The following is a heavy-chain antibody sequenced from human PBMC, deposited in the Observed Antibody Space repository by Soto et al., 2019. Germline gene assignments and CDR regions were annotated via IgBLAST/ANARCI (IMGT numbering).Heavy chain of an antibody. CDR3: ARSNEVTSSPFDY. CDR2: ISSSGSTI. CDR1: GFIFSDYY. D-gene: IGHD4-4*01. V-gene: IGHV3-11*01. Sequence: QVQLVESGGGLVKPGGSLRLSCAASGFIFSDYYMSWIRQAPGNGLEWVSYISSSGSTIYYADSVKGRFTISRDNAKNSLYLQMHSLRAEDTAVYYCARSNEVTSSPFDYWGQGTLVTVSS. J-gene: IGHJ4*02.